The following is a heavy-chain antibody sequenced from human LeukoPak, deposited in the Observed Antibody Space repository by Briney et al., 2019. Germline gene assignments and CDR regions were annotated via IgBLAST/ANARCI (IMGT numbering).Heavy chain of an antibody. CDR1: GGSISSYY. Sequence: SETLSLTCTVSGGSISSYYGSWIRQSPGKGLEWIGNIFYTGSTDYNPSLKSRVTISVDASKNQFSLKLNSVTAADTAMYYCARRGSGRVDYWGQGPWSPSPQ. D-gene: IGHD3-10*01. J-gene: IGHJ4*02. V-gene: IGHV4-59*01. CDR2: IFYTGST. CDR3: ARRGSGRVDY.